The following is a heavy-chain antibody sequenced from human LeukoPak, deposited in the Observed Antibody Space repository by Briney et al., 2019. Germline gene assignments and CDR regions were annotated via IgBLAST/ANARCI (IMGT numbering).Heavy chain of an antibody. CDR1: GFTFSSYG. CDR3: AKHRGYSYGSLGMDV. J-gene: IGHJ6*02. CDR2: ISYDGSNK. V-gene: IGHV3-30*18. D-gene: IGHD5-18*01. Sequence: GRSLRLSCAASGFTFSSYGMHWVRQAPGKGLEWVAVISYDGSNKYYADSVKGRFTISRDNSKNTLYLQMNSLRAEDTAVYYCAKHRGYSYGSLGMDVWGQGTTVTASS.